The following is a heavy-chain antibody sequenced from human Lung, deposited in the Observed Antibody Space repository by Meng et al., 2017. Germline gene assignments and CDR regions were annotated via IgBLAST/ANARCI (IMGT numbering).Heavy chain of an antibody. CDR3: AHSPSTYGSGSYIFDY. CDR1: WVALSTSGVG. V-gene: IGHV2-5*02. Sequence: ITFKGLGPSLVNPPKTLTLTRTFSWVALSTSGVGVGWIRQPPGKALEWLALIYWDDDKRYSPSLKSRLTITKDTSKNQVVLTMTNMDPVDTAAYYCAHSPSTYGSGSYIFDYWGQGTLVTVSS. CDR2: IYWDDDK. D-gene: IGHD3-10*01. J-gene: IGHJ4*02.